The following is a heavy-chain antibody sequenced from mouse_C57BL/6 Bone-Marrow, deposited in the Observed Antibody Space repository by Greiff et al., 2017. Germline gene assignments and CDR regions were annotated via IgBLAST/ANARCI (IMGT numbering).Heavy chain of an antibody. CDR3: ESRWLRDY. D-gene: IGHD2-2*01. CDR1: GYTFTSYW. Sequence: VQLQQSGAELAKPGASVKLSCKASGYTFTSYWMHWVKQRPGQGLEWIGYINPTSGYTKYNQKFKDKATLTADKSSSTAYMQLSSLTYEDSAVYYCESRWLRDYWGQGTTLTVSS. V-gene: IGHV1-7*01. J-gene: IGHJ2*01. CDR2: INPTSGYT.